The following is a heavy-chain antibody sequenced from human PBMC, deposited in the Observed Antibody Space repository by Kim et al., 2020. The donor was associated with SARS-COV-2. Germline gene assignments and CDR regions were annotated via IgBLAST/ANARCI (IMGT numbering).Heavy chain of an antibody. J-gene: IGHJ2*01. D-gene: IGHD3-10*01. CDR2: IWDDGSNK. V-gene: IGHV3-33*01. CDR3: ARELLWFGEVLNWYFDL. CDR1: GFTFSSYG. Sequence: GGSLRLSCAASGFTFSSYGMHWVRQAPGKGLEWVAAIWDDGSNKYYADSVKGRFTISRDNSKNTLYLQMNSLRAEDTAVYYCARELLWFGEVLNWYFDL.